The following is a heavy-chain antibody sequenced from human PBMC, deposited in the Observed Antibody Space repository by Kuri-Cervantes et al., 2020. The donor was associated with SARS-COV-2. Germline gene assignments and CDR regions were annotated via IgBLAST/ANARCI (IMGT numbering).Heavy chain of an antibody. CDR3: ARDFNYWYFDL. CDR2: INYRGST. CDR1: GGSISSNSYY. V-gene: IGHV4-39*07. J-gene: IGHJ2*01. Sequence: GSLRLSCTVSGGSISSNSYYWGWIRQPPGKGLEWIGNINYRGSTYYNPSLKSRVTISVDTSKNQFSLKLSSVTAADTAVYYCARDFNYWYFDLWGRGTLVTVSS.